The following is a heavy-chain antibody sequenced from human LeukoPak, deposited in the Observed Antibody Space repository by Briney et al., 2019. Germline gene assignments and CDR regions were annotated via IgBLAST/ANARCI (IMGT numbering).Heavy chain of an antibody. D-gene: IGHD5-24*01. CDR2: INPNSGVT. V-gene: IGHV1-2*02. Sequence: ASVKVSCKASVYTFTGDYMHWVRQAPGQRLECMGSINPNSGVTNYAQKFQGRVTMTTDTSTSTAYMELSRLRSDDTDVYYCARDAWWAGYNYSPFDYWGQGTVVTVSS. CDR1: VYTFTGDY. CDR3: ARDAWWAGYNYSPFDY. J-gene: IGHJ4*02.